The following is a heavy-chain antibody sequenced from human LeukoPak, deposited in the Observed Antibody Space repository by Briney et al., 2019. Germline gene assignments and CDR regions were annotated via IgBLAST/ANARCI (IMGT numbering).Heavy chain of an antibody. Sequence: SVKVSCKASGGTFSSYTISWVRQAPGQGLEWMGRITPILGIANYAQKFQGRVTITADKSTSTAYMELSSLRSEDTAVYYCARAGIAVGSFDYWGQGTLVTVSS. CDR1: GGTFSSYT. CDR2: ITPILGIA. CDR3: ARAGIAVGSFDY. J-gene: IGHJ4*02. V-gene: IGHV1-69*02. D-gene: IGHD6-19*01.